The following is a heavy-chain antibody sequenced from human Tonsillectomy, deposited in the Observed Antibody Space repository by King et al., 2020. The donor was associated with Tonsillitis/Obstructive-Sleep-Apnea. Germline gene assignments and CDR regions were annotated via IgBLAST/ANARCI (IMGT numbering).Heavy chain of an antibody. CDR1: GGSFSGYY. Sequence: VQLQQWGAGLLKPSETLSLTCAVYGGSFSGYYWSWIRQPPGKGLEWIGEINHSGSTNYNPSLKSRVTISVDTSKNQFSLKLSSVTAADTAVYYCARGVEEYYDFWSGSLGYYYMGVWGKGTTVTVSS. J-gene: IGHJ6*03. CDR3: ARGVEEYYDFWSGSLGYYYMGV. CDR2: INHSGST. D-gene: IGHD3-3*01. V-gene: IGHV4-34*01.